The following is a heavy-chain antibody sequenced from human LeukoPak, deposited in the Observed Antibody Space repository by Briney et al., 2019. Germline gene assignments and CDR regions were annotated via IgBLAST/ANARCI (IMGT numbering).Heavy chain of an antibody. J-gene: IGHJ6*02. D-gene: IGHD3-22*01. Sequence: SETLSLTCTVSGGSISSYYWSWIRQPPGKGLEWIGYIYYSGSTNYNPSLKSRVTISVDTSKNQFSLKLSSVTAADTAVYYCARAYYYDSSGPRLLYYYYGMDVWGQGTTVTVSS. CDR2: IYYSGST. CDR3: ARAYYYDSSGPRLLYYYYGMDV. V-gene: IGHV4-59*01. CDR1: GGSISSYY.